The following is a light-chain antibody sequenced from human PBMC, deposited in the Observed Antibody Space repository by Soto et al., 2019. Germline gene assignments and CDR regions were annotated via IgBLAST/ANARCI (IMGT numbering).Light chain of an antibody. Sequence: ESVLTQSPGTLSLSPGERATLSCRASQSVSSNYLAWYQQKPGRAPRLLIYGASSRATGIPDRFSGSESGTDFTLTISRLEPEDFAVYYCQQYGSSPTFGGGTKVEIK. J-gene: IGKJ4*01. CDR3: QQYGSSPT. CDR2: GAS. V-gene: IGKV3-20*01. CDR1: QSVSSNY.